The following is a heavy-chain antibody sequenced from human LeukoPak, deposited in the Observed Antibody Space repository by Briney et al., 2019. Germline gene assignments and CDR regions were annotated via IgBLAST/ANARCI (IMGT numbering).Heavy chain of an antibody. D-gene: IGHD6-13*01. CDR1: GGTFSSYA. CDR2: IIPIFGTA. V-gene: IGHV1-69*13. Sequence: ASVKVSCKASGGTFSSYAISWVRQAPGQGLEWMGGIIPIFGTANYAQKFQGRVTITADESTRTAYMELSSLRSEDTAVYYCARDNAAAAGTVWFDPWGQGTLVTVSS. J-gene: IGHJ5*02. CDR3: ARDNAAAAGTVWFDP.